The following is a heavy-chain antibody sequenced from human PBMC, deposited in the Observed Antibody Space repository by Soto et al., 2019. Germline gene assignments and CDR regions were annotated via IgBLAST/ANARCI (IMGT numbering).Heavy chain of an antibody. CDR2: IWFDGSNK. CDR3: ATTGPY. CDR1: GFTFSSYG. J-gene: IGHJ4*02. V-gene: IGHV3-33*01. Sequence: GRSLRLSCAASGFTFSSYGMHWVRQAPGKGLEWVAVIWFDGSNKFYADSVKGRFTISRDNSKNTVSLQMNSLRDEDSAAYYCATTGPYWGQGTLVTVSS.